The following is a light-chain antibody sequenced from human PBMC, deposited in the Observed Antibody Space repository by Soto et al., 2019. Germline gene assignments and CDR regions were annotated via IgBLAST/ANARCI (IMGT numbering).Light chain of an antibody. Sequence: QAVVTQPPSASGSPGQSVTISCTGTSSDVGGYNYVSWYQQHPGQAPNLMIYEVYNRPSGVPDRFSGARSGNTASLTVSGLQDEDEADSYFNSYAGINIVFRPGTELTV. CDR2: EVY. CDR1: SSDVGGYNY. V-gene: IGLV2-8*01. CDR3: NSYAGINIV. J-gene: IGLJ1*01.